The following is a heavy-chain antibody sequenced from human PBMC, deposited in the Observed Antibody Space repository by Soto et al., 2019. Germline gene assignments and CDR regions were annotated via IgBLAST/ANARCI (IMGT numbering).Heavy chain of an antibody. Sequence: SETLSLTCTVYGASVSNYYWSWVRQPAGKVLDYIGRIRPGGNTNYSPSLMSRVTMSVDTSHNQFSLKLTSVTAADTAVYYCLTGTNCDSDCHCASWGQGALVTVSS. CDR2: IRPGGNT. CDR3: LTGTNCDSDCHCAS. CDR1: GASVSNYY. D-gene: IGHD2-21*02. V-gene: IGHV4-4*07. J-gene: IGHJ5*02.